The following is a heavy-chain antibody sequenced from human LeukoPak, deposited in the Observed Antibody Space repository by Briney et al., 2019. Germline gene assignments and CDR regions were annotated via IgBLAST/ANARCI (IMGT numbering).Heavy chain of an antibody. J-gene: IGHJ4*02. CDR2: TSYDGSDN. D-gene: IGHD3-10*01. Sequence: GGSLRLSCAASGLTFSNYAMYWVRQAPGKGLEWVAVTSYDGSDNYYADAVKGRFTISRDNSKNTLYLQMNSLRAEDTAVYYCARDAGGLPIEYYFDYWGQGTLVTVSS. V-gene: IGHV3-30*01. CDR3: ARDAGGLPIEYYFDY. CDR1: GLTFSNYA.